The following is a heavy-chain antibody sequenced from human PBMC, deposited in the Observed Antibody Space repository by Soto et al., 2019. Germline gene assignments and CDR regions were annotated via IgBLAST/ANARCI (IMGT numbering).Heavy chain of an antibody. Sequence: QVQLRQSGPGLVKTSGTLSLTCVVSGGSISSTNWWTWVRQPPGKSLEWIGEIYHNGSPRYSPSLRGRATISVDNSNNQFSLRLRSVTAADTAVYYCATLPPRIVVTLLPIPTWGQGILVTVSS. D-gene: IGHD2-21*01. CDR2: IYHNGSP. CDR3: ATLPPRIVVTLLPIPT. V-gene: IGHV4-4*02. CDR1: GGSISSTNW. J-gene: IGHJ5*02.